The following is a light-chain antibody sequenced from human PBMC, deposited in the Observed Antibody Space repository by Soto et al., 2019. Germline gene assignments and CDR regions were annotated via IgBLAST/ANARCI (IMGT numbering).Light chain of an antibody. V-gene: IGLV2-23*03. J-gene: IGLJ1*01. Sequence: QSALTQPASVSGSPGQSITISCTGASSDVGLYNLVSWYQQHPGKAPKLMVYEGTKRPSGVSNRFSASKSGNTASLTISGLQAEDEADYYCCSYAGSSAFLYVFGTGTQLTVL. CDR3: CSYAGSSAFLYV. CDR1: SSDVGLYNL. CDR2: EGT.